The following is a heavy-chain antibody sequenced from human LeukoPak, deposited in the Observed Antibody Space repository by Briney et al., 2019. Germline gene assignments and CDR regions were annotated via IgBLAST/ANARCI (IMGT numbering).Heavy chain of an antibody. D-gene: IGHD6-13*01. CDR1: GYTFSNYG. Sequence: GASVKVSCKASGYTFSNYGISWVRQAPGQGLEWMGWISAYNGNTNYAEKLQGRVTMTTDTSTSTAYMELRSLRSDDTAMYYCARDRPGGSSLDYWGQGILVTVSS. J-gene: IGHJ4*02. CDR3: ARDRPGGSSLDY. V-gene: IGHV1-18*01. CDR2: ISAYNGNT.